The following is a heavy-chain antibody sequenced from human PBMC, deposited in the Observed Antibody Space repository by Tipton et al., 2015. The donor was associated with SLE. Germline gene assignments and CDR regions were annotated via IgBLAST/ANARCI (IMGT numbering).Heavy chain of an antibody. CDR1: GGSFSGYY. Sequence: TLSLTCAVYGGSFSGYYWSWIRQPPGKGLEWIGEINHSGSTKYNPSLKSRVTISVDTSKNQFSLKLSSVTAADTAVYYCARIPRGSESAFDIWGQGTMVTVSS. CDR2: INHSGST. J-gene: IGHJ3*02. CDR3: ARIPRGSESAFDI. D-gene: IGHD5-12*01. V-gene: IGHV4-34*01.